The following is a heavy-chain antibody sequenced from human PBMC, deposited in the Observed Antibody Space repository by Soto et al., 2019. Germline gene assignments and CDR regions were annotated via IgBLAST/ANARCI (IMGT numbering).Heavy chain of an antibody. Sequence: EVQLLESGGGLVQPGGSLRLSCAASGFTFSSYAMSWVRQAPGKGLEWVSAISGSGGSTYYADYVKGRFTISRDNSKNTRYLQMTSRRAEDTAVYYCAKWEGMWGPPVVVVAATRLRIDYWGQGTLVTVSS. D-gene: IGHD2-15*01. CDR3: AKWEGMWGPPVVVVAATRLRIDY. CDR2: ISGSGGST. CDR1: GFTFSSYA. V-gene: IGHV3-23*01. J-gene: IGHJ4*02.